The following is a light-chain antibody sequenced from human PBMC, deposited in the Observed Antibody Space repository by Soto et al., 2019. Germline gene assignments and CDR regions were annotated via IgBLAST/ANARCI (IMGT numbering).Light chain of an antibody. V-gene: IGKV1-9*01. J-gene: IGKJ3*01. Sequence: DIQLTQSPSFLSASVGDRVTITCRASQGISSYLSWYQQKPGKAPKLLIYAASTLKSGVPSRFSGSGSGTEFIPTISSLQPEDFATYYCQQLHILFTFGPGIKVDIK. CDR2: AAS. CDR1: QGISSY. CDR3: QQLHILFT.